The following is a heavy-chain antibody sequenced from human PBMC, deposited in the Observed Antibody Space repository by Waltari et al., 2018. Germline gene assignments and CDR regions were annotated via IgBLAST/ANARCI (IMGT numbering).Heavy chain of an antibody. CDR1: GYSFTSYW. D-gene: IGHD2-2*01. CDR3: ARMWGDCSSTSCYFYYYMDV. CDR2: IYTGDSDT. Sequence: EVQLVQSGAEVKKPGESLKISCKGSGYSFTSYWNGWGRQMHGKGLEWMGIIYTGDSDTRYSPSFQGQVTISADKSISTAYLQWSSLKASDTAMYYCARMWGDCSSTSCYFYYYMDVWGKGTTVTVSS. V-gene: IGHV5-51*01. J-gene: IGHJ6*03.